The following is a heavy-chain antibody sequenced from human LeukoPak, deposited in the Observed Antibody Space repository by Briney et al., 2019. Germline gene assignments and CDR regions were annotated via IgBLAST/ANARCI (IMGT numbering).Heavy chain of an antibody. CDR1: GGTFSSYY. V-gene: IGHV1-46*01. J-gene: IGHJ6*03. Sequence: ASVKVSCKASGGTFSSYYMHWVRQAPGQGLEWMGIINPSGGSTSYAQKFQGRVTMTRDTSTSTAYMELSSLRSEDTAVYYCARASSGDYYYYMDVWGKGTTVTVSS. CDR2: INPSGGST. D-gene: IGHD6-25*01. CDR3: ARASSGDYYYYMDV.